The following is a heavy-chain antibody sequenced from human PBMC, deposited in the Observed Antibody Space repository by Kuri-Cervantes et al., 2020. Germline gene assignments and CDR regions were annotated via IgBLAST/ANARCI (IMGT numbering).Heavy chain of an antibody. Sequence: SVKVSCKASGYTFTYRYLHWVRQAPGQALEWMGWITPFNGNTNYAQKFQDRVTITRDRSMSTAYMELSSLSSDDTAVYYCARESRPLYHLGYCSGGSCYTFDYWGQGTLVTVSS. V-gene: IGHV1-45*02. J-gene: IGHJ4*02. CDR1: GYTFTYRY. CDR2: ITPFNGNT. D-gene: IGHD2-15*01. CDR3: ARESRPLYHLGYCSGGSCYTFDY.